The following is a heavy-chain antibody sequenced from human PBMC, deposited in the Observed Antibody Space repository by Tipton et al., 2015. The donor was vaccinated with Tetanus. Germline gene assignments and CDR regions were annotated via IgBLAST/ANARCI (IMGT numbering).Heavy chain of an antibody. D-gene: IGHD1-14*01. Sequence: LRLSCAVYGGSSSSFYWSWIRQPQGGGLEWIGEINQRGTSYNPSLKSRATISVDTSTNQFSLRLSSVTAADTAVYYCASYNKPYYFDYWGRGTLVTVSS. CDR2: INQRGT. J-gene: IGHJ4*02. CDR3: ASYNKPYYFDY. CDR1: GGSSSSFY. V-gene: IGHV4-34*01.